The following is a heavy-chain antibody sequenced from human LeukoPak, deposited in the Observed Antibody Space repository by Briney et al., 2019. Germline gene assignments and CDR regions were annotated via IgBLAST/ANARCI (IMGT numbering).Heavy chain of an antibody. CDR2: IIPVYGTA. CDR3: ARPNKAAQYGPFDY. CDR1: GGTFTNYA. D-gene: IGHD6-6*01. Sequence: SVKVSCKASGGTFTNYAISWVRQAPGQGLEWMGGIIPVYGTASYAQNFQGKVTITTGESTSTSYLELSSLRSEDTAVYYCARPNKAAQYGPFDYWGQGTLVTVSS. V-gene: IGHV1-69*05. J-gene: IGHJ4*02.